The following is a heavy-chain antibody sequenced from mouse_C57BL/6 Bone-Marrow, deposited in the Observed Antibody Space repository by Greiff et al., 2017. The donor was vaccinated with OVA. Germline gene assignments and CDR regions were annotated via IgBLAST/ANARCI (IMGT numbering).Heavy chain of an antibody. CDR1: GFTFSSYG. CDR3: ARPGGSLAWFAY. V-gene: IGHV5-6*01. Sequence: EVQLMESGGDLVKPGGSLKLSCAASGFTFSSYGMSWVRQTPDKRLEWVATISSGGSYTYYPDSVKGRFTISRDNAKNTLYLQMSSLKSEDTAMYYCARPGGSLAWFAYWGQGTLVTVSA. CDR2: ISSGGSYT. J-gene: IGHJ3*01.